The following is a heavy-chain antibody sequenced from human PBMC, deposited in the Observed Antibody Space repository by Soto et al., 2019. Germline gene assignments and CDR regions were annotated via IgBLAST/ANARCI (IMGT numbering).Heavy chain of an antibody. V-gene: IGHV1-69*01. CDR2: IIPIPGTA. CDR1: GGTFSSYA. D-gene: IGHD2-2*01. Sequence: QVQLVQSGAEVKKPGSSVKVSCKASGGTFSSYAISWVRQAPGQGLEWMGGIIPIPGTANYAQKFPGRVTITADESTSTAYMELSSLRPEDTAVYYCARSQGSSTSLEIYYYYYYGMDVWGQGTTVTVSS. J-gene: IGHJ6*02. CDR3: ARSQGSSTSLEIYYYYYYGMDV.